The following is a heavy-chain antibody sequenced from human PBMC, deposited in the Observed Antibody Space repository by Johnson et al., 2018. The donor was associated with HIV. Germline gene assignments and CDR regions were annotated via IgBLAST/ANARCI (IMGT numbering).Heavy chain of an antibody. CDR1: GFTFSDYY. D-gene: IGHD3-10*01. CDR3: AKEGITMEVDI. J-gene: IGHJ3*02. V-gene: IGHV3-11*04. CDR2: ISSRGSTI. Sequence: QVQLVESGGRVVQPGRSLRLSCAASGFTFSDYYMSWIRHAPGKGLEWVSYISSRGSTIYYADSVKGRFTISRDNSKNTLYLQMNSLRAEDTAVYYCAKEGITMEVDIWGQGTMVTVSS.